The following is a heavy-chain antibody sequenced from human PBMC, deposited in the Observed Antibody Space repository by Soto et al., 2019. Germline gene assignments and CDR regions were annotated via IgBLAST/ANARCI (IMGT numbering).Heavy chain of an antibody. Sequence: QVQLQESGPGLVKPSQTLSLTCTVSGGSISSGDYYWSWIRQPPGKGLEWIGYIYYSGSTYYNPSLKRRVTLSVDTCKPQFSLKLSSVTAADTAVYYCVAWAGYSYGPYYFDYWGQGTLVTVSS. CDR2: IYYSGST. J-gene: IGHJ4*02. CDR3: VAWAGYSYGPYYFDY. V-gene: IGHV4-30-4*01. CDR1: GGSISSGDYY. D-gene: IGHD5-18*01.